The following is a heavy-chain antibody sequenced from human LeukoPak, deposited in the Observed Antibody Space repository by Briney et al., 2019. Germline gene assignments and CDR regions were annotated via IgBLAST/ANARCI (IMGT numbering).Heavy chain of an antibody. J-gene: IGHJ3*02. CDR1: GFTFSGSA. Sequence: PGGSLKLSCAASGFTFSGSAMHWVRQASGKGLEWVGRIRSKANSYATAYAASVKGRFTISRDDSKNTVYLQMNSLRAEDTAVYYCARDRDAFDIWGQGTMVTVSS. V-gene: IGHV3-73*01. CDR2: IRSKANSYAT. CDR3: ARDRDAFDI.